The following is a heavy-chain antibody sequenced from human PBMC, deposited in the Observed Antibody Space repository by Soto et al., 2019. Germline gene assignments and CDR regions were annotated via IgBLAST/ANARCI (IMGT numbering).Heavy chain of an antibody. CDR1: GFIFSNYW. D-gene: IGHD6-6*01. CDR3: ARFRRFYKWLDP. CDR2: IKRDGSKK. Sequence: GGSLRLSCAASGFIFSNYWMSWVRQAPGKGLEWVANIKRDGSKKFYVDSVKGRFTVSRDNAKNLLYLQMNSLRHEDTAVYYCARFRRFYKWLDPWGQGTLVTVSS. V-gene: IGHV3-7*01. J-gene: IGHJ5*02.